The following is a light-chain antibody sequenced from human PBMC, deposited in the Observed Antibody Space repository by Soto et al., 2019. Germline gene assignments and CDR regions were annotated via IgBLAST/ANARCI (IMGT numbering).Light chain of an antibody. CDR2: GAS. Sequence: EIVLTQSPGTLSLSPGERATLSCRASQYIASSYLAWYQQRRGQAPRLLIYGASSRATGIPDRFSGRGSGTDFTLTISSLEPEDFALYYCQHRANWPRTFGGGTKVDIK. CDR1: QYIASSY. J-gene: IGKJ4*01. CDR3: QHRANWPRT. V-gene: IGKV3D-20*02.